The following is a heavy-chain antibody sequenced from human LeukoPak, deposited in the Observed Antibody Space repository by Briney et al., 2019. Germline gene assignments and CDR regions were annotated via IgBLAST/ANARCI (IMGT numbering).Heavy chain of an antibody. CDR2: IYTGTTT. J-gene: IGHJ3*02. V-gene: IGHV3-66*04. Sequence: PGGSLRLSYAVSRFTVSSYYMSWVRQAPGKGLEWVSIIYTGTTTYYADSVKGRFTISRDNSMNTLYLQMNSLTFEDTALYYCAGHSGTWGASDIWGHGTMVTVSS. CDR3: AGHSGTWGASDI. CDR1: RFTVSSYY. D-gene: IGHD2-15*01.